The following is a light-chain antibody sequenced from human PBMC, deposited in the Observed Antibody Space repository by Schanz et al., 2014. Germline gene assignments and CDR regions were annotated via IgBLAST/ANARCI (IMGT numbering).Light chain of an antibody. V-gene: IGKV3-15*01. J-gene: IGKJ1*01. CDR3: QQYSSDSPT. Sequence: EIVMTQSPGTLSLSPGERATLSCRASQSVSSIDLAWFQQKPGQAPRLLIYGASTRATGIPARFSGSGSGTEFTLTISSLQSDDFATYSCQQYSSDSPTFGQGTKVEVK. CDR1: QSVSSID. CDR2: GAS.